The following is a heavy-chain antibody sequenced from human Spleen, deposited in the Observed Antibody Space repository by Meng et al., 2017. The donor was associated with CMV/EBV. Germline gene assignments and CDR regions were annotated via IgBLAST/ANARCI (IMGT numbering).Heavy chain of an antibody. Sequence: CAASGCTFSSYAVHWVRQAPGKGLDWVAVISYDGSDKYYAGSVKGRFTISRDNSKNTLSLQMNSLRSEDTAVYYCARAWMGLLDGFDYWGQGTLVTVSS. CDR3: ARAWMGLLDGFDY. D-gene: IGHD1-1*01. CDR2: ISYDGSDK. J-gene: IGHJ4*02. CDR1: GCTFSSYA. V-gene: IGHV3-30*04.